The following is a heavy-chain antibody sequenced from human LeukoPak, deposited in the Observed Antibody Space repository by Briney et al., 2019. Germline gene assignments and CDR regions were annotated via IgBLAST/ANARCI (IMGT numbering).Heavy chain of an antibody. CDR3: ARDSRYYDFWSGFGYYYYGMDV. J-gene: IGHJ6*02. CDR2: ISAYNGNT. V-gene: IGHV1-18*01. CDR1: GGTFSNYA. D-gene: IGHD3-3*01. Sequence: ASVKVSCKASGGTFSNYAISWVRQAPGQGLEWMGWISAYNGNTNYAQKLQGRVTMTTDTSTSTAYMELRSLRSDDTAVYYCARDSRYYDFWSGFGYYYYGMDVWGQGTTVTVSS.